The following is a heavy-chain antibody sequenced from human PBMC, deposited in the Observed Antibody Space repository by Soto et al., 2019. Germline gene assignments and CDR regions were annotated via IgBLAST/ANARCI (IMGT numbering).Heavy chain of an antibody. CDR1: GFTFSSYS. D-gene: IGHD4-17*01. J-gene: IGHJ6*02. Sequence: GGSLRLSCAASGFTFSSYSMNWVRQAPGKGLEWVSSISSSSSYIYYADSVKGRFTISRDNAKNSLYLQMNSLRAEDTAVYYCARGGNYGDYYYYGMDVWGQGTTVTVSS. CDR3: ARGGNYGDYYYYGMDV. V-gene: IGHV3-21*01. CDR2: ISSSSSYI.